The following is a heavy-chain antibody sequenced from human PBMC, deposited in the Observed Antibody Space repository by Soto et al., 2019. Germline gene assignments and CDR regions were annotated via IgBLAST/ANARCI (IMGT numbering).Heavy chain of an antibody. D-gene: IGHD3-22*01. J-gene: IGHJ3*02. Sequence: GESLKIPCKGSGYSFTSYWIGWVRQMPGKGLEWMGIIYPGDSDTRYSPSFQGQVTISADKSISTAYLRWSSLKASDTAMYYCARALDSSGSTPDAFDIWGQGTMVTVSS. CDR3: ARALDSSGSTPDAFDI. CDR2: IYPGDSDT. CDR1: GYSFTSYW. V-gene: IGHV5-51*01.